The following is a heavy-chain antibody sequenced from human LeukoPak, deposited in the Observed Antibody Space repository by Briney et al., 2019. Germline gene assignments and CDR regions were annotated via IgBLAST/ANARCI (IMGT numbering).Heavy chain of an antibody. CDR3: ARGRRDYVWGSYRHPPFAY. CDR2: INHSGST. CDR1: GGSISGGSYF. Sequence: PSQTLSLTCTVSGGSISGGSYFWSWIRQPAGEGLEWIGEINHSGSTNYNPSLKSRVTISVDTSKNQFSLKLSSVTAADTAVYYCARGRRDYVWGSYRHPPFAYWGQGTLVTVSS. V-gene: IGHV4-61*09. D-gene: IGHD3-16*02. J-gene: IGHJ4*02.